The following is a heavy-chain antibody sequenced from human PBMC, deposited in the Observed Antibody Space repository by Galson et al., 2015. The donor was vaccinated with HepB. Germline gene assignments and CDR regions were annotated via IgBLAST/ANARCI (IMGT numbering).Heavy chain of an antibody. Sequence: SVKVSCKASGYTFTSYYLYWVRQAPGQGLEWMGIINPAGGSTKYAQKFQGRVTMTSDTSTSTVHMELSSLRSEDTAVYYCARDYGDIYDMDVWGQGTTVTVSS. CDR3: ARDYGDIYDMDV. V-gene: IGHV1-46*01. CDR1: GYTFTSYY. CDR2: INPAGGST. D-gene: IGHD4-17*01. J-gene: IGHJ6*02.